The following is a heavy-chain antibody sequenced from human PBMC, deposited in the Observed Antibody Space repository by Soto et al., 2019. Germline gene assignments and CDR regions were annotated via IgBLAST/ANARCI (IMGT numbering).Heavy chain of an antibody. V-gene: IGHV1-69*01. CDR3: ARSPGVSNYSGSGSYYGNWFDP. D-gene: IGHD3-10*01. CDR1: GGTFSSYA. J-gene: IGHJ5*02. Sequence: QVQLVQSGAEVKKPGSSVKVSCKASGGTFSSYAISWVRQAPGQGLEWMGGIIPIFGTANYAQKFQGRVTITADESTSTAYMELSSLRSEDTAVYYCARSPGVSNYSGSGSYYGNWFDPWGQGTLVTVSS. CDR2: IIPIFGTA.